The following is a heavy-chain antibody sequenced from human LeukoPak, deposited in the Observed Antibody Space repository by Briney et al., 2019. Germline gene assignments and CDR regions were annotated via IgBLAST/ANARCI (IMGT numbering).Heavy chain of an antibody. Sequence: PSETLSLTCTVSGGSISSSSYYWGWIRQPPGKGLEWIGSIYYSGSTYYNPSLNSRVTISVDTSKNQFSLKLSSVTAADTAVYFCALGRSSGWYGEYFQHWGQGTLVTVSS. D-gene: IGHD6-19*01. CDR2: IYYSGST. V-gene: IGHV4-39*07. CDR1: GGSISSSSYY. CDR3: ALGRSSGWYGEYFQH. J-gene: IGHJ1*01.